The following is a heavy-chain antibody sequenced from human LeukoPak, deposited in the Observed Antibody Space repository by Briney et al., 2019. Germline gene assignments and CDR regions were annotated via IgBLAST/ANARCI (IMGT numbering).Heavy chain of an antibody. V-gene: IGHV3-11*04. CDR2: ISGNGGVI. D-gene: IGHD1-1*01. CDR1: GFTFSDNY. CDR3: ARDPRTVRI. J-gene: IGHJ4*02. Sequence: GGSLRLSCAASGFTFSDNYMTWVRQAPGKGLEWLSYISGNGGVIQYADSVKGRFTISRNNAKNLLYLQMDSLRVEDTAIYYCARDPRTVRIWGQGTLVTVSS.